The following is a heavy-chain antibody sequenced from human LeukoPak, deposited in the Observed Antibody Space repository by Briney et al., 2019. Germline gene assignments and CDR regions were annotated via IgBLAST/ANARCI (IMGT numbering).Heavy chain of an antibody. CDR3: AREREEYNCSSTSCSGGNWFDP. D-gene: IGHD2-2*01. Sequence: GGALRLSCAASGFTFSNAWMSWARQAPGKGLEWVSYISSSGSTIYYADSVKGRFTISRDNAKNSLYLQMNSLKAEDTALYHCAREREEYNCSSTSCSGGNWFDPWGQGTLVTVSS. CDR2: ISSSGSTI. J-gene: IGHJ5*02. CDR1: GFTFSNAW. V-gene: IGHV3-11*01.